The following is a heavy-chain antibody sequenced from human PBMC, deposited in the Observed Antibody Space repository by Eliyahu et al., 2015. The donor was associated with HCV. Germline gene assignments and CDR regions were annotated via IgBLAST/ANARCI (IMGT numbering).Heavy chain of an antibody. CDR3: ARHVVGATFVNWFDP. Sequence: QLQLQESGPGLVKPSETLSLTCTVSGGSISSSSYYWGWIRQPPAKGLEWIGSIYYSGSTYYNPSLKSRVTISVDTSKNQFSLKLSSVTAADTAVYYCARHVVGATFVNWFDPWGQGTLVTVSS. J-gene: IGHJ5*02. V-gene: IGHV4-39*01. D-gene: IGHD1-26*01. CDR1: GGSISSSSYY. CDR2: IYYSGST.